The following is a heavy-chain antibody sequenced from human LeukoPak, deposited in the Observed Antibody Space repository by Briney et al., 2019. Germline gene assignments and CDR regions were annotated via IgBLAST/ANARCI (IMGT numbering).Heavy chain of an antibody. CDR3: AREYESSGWYVRNWFDP. J-gene: IGHJ5*02. CDR2: IYHSGIT. V-gene: IGHV4-4*02. CDR1: SDSISSNNW. Sequence: SETLSLTCAVSSDSISSNNWWNWVRQPPGKGLEWIGEIYHSGITEYNPSLRSRVTISVDKSKNQFSLKLNSVTAADTAVYYCAREYESSGWYVRNWFDPWGQGTLVTVSS. D-gene: IGHD6-19*01.